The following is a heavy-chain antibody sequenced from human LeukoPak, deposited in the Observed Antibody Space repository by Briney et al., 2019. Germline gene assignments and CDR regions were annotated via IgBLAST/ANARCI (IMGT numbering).Heavy chain of an antibody. CDR1: GGSISSYY. V-gene: IGHV4-59*12. Sequence: SETLSLTCTVSGGSISSYYWSWIRQPPGKGLEWIGYIYYSGSTNYNPSLKSRVTMSVDTSKNQFSLKLSSVTAADTAVYYCAREIAAAGNFDYWGQGTLVTVSS. J-gene: IGHJ4*02. CDR3: AREIAAAGNFDY. CDR2: IYYSGST. D-gene: IGHD6-13*01.